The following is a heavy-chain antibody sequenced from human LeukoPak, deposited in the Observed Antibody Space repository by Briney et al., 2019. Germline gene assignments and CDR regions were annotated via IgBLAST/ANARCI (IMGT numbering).Heavy chain of an antibody. CDR1: GFTFSSYW. Sequence: GGSLRLSCAASGFTFSSYWMSWVRQAPGKGLEWVANIKQDGSEKYYVDSVKGRFTISRDSAKNSLYLQMNSLRAEDTAVYYCARDPAYDSSGYPEYFQHWGQGTLVTVSS. CDR2: IKQDGSEK. D-gene: IGHD3-22*01. V-gene: IGHV3-7*05. CDR3: ARDPAYDSSGYPEYFQH. J-gene: IGHJ1*01.